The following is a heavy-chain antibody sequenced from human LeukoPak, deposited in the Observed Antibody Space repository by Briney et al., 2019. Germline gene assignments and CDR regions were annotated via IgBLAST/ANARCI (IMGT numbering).Heavy chain of an antibody. D-gene: IGHD6-25*01. CDR1: GGSISSYY. Sequence: SETLSLTCTVSGGSISSYYWSWIRQPAGKGLEWIGEIDHSGNTQYNPSLKSRVTISIDTSKNQFSLYLTSVTAADTAMYYCARHSPGSRGVDYWGQGTLVTVSS. CDR2: IDHSGNT. J-gene: IGHJ4*02. V-gene: IGHV4-59*08. CDR3: ARHSPGSRGVDY.